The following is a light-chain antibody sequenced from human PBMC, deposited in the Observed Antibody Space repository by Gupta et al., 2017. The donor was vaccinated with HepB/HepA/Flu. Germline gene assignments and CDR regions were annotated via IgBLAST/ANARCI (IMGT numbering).Light chain of an antibody. Sequence: QSALTQPASVSGSPGKSVTITCTGTSSNVGKYNLVSWYRQYPGEAPKLIIYDVNKLSPGVSNRFAASKSGNTASLTISGLQAEDEADYYCCSYGGSYTFVFAPGTKVTVL. CDR3: CSYGGSYTFV. J-gene: IGLJ1*01. CDR1: SSNVGKYNL. CDR2: DVN. V-gene: IGLV2-23*02.